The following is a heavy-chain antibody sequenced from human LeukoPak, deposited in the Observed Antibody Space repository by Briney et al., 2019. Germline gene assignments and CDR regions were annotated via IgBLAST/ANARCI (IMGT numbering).Heavy chain of an antibody. D-gene: IGHD2-2*01. J-gene: IGHJ5*02. CDR3: AKEGWGCSSTSCYESWFAP. Sequence: GGSLRLSCAASGFSFSSYGMHWVRKAPGKGLERLAVISYDGTNKYYADSVKGRFTISRDNSKNTLYLQMNSLRAEDTAVYYCAKEGWGCSSTSCYESWFAPWGQGTLVTVSS. CDR2: ISYDGTNK. V-gene: IGHV3-30*18. CDR1: GFSFSSYG.